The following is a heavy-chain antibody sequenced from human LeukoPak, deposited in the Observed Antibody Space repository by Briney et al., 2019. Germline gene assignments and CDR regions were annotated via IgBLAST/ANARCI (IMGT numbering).Heavy chain of an antibody. Sequence: GGSLRLSCTASGFTFSAYAMMWVRQAPGKGPEWVSAIRGGGTSEFYADSVKGRFTISRDNSKNTLSLQMNSLRAEDTAVYYCAKGSHYYDSSGYDGWGQGTQVTVSS. D-gene: IGHD3-22*01. J-gene: IGHJ4*02. CDR2: IRGGGTSE. V-gene: IGHV3-23*01. CDR1: GFTFSAYA. CDR3: AKGSHYYDSSGYDG.